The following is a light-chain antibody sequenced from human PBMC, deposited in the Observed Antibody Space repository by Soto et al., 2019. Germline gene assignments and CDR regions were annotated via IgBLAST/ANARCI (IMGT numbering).Light chain of an antibody. CDR1: QSVSSSY. CDR3: QQYGSSPWT. Sequence: EIVLTQSPGTLSLSPGERATLSCRASQSVSSSYLAWYQQKPGQAPRLLIYDASSRATGIPDRFSGSGSGTDFTLTISRLEPEDFAVYYCQQYGSSPWTFGQWTKVEIK. J-gene: IGKJ1*01. V-gene: IGKV3-20*01. CDR2: DAS.